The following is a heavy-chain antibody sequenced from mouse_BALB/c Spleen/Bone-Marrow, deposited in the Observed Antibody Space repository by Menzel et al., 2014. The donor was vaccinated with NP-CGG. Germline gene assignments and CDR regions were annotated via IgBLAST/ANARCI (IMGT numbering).Heavy chain of an antibody. V-gene: IGHV7-3*02. D-gene: IGHD2-10*02. CDR3: ARSLSPRAMDY. CDR1: GFTFTDYY. J-gene: IGHJ4*01. Sequence: EVKLVESGGGLVQPGGSLRLSCATSGFTFTDYYMSWVRQPPGKALEWLGFIRNKANGYTTEYSASVKGRFTISRDNSQSILYLQMNTLGAEDSATYYCARSLSPRAMDYWGQGTSVTVSS. CDR2: IRNKANGYTT.